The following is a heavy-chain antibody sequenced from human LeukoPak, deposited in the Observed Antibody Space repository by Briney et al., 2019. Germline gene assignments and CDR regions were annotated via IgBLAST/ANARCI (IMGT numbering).Heavy chain of an antibody. J-gene: IGHJ4*02. Sequence: SQTLSLTCAVSGGSISSGGYSWSWIRQPPGKGLEWIGEINHSGSTNYNPSLKSRVTISVDTSKNQFSLKLSSVTAADTAVYYCARGRIAAAGKYFDYWGQGTLVTVSS. D-gene: IGHD6-13*01. V-gene: IGHV4-30-2*01. CDR1: GGSISSGGYS. CDR2: INHSGST. CDR3: ARGRIAAAGKYFDY.